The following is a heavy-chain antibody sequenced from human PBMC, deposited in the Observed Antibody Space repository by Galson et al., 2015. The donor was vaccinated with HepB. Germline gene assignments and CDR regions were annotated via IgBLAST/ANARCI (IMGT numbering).Heavy chain of an antibody. J-gene: IGHJ4*02. CDR2: IYWNGDE. D-gene: IGHD4-23*01. CDR3: AHAVGGGNSAFFDC. CDR1: GFSLRTGGVG. V-gene: IGHV2-5*01. Sequence: PALVKPTQTLTLTCTFSGFSLRTGGVGVGWIRQPPGKALEWLAVIYWNGDERYSPSLRNRLTITKDTSRNQVVLTMTNMDPVDTATYYCAHAVGGGNSAFFDCWGQGTLVTVSS.